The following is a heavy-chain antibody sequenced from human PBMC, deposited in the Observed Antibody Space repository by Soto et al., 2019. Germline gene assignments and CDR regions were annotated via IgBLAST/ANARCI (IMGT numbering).Heavy chain of an antibody. Sequence: ASVKVSCKASGYTFTSYYMHWVRQAPGQGLEWMGIINPSGGSTSYAQKFQGRVTMTRDTSTSTVYMELSSLRSEYTAVYYCASGGGSLELLDYWGQGTLVTVSS. CDR3: ASGGGSLELLDY. CDR2: INPSGGST. V-gene: IGHV1-46*03. D-gene: IGHD3-16*01. J-gene: IGHJ4*02. CDR1: GYTFTSYY.